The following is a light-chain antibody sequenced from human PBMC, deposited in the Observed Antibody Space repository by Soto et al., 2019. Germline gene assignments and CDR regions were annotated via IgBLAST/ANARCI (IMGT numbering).Light chain of an antibody. V-gene: IGLV2-11*01. CDR3: CSYAGTSTWV. J-gene: IGLJ2*01. Sequence: QSALTQPRSMSGSPGQSVTISCTGNSSNVGSYNYVSWYQQYPGKAPQVMIYDVNKRPSKVPDRFSGSKSGNTASLTISGLQAEDEADYYCCSYAGTSTWVFGGGTQLTVL. CDR2: DVN. CDR1: SSNVGSYNY.